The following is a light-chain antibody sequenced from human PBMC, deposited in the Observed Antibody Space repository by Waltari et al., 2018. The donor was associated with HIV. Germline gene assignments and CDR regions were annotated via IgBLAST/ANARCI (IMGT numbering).Light chain of an antibody. CDR1: SLRRYY. Sequence: SSELTQDPAVSVALGQTVRITCQGDSLRRYYASWYQQKPGQAPVLVIYGKNNRPSGIPDRFSGSSSGNTASLTITGAQAEDEADYDCNSRDSSGNHVVFGGGTKLTVL. V-gene: IGLV3-19*01. CDR3: NSRDSSGNHVV. J-gene: IGLJ2*01. CDR2: GKN.